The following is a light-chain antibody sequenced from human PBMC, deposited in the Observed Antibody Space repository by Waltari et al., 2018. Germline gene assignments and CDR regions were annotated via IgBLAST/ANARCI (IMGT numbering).Light chain of an antibody. J-gene: IGKJ4*01. CDR2: AAS. CDR1: QSITDY. CDR3: QQSHSSTLT. Sequence: DIQMTQSPSSLSASVGDRVTITFRESQSITDYLNWYQQMPGKAPKLLSYAASNLKSGGPSRFSGSGSGTDFTLTISNLRPGDSATYYCQQSHSSTLTFGGGTKVEIK. V-gene: IGKV1-39*01.